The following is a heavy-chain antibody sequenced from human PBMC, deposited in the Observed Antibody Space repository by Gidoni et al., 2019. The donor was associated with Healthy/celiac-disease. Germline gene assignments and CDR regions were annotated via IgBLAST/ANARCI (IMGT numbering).Heavy chain of an antibody. CDR2: IWYDGSNK. CDR1: GFTFISYG. V-gene: IGHV3-33*01. CDR3: ARDRVAGTLSGMDV. Sequence: QVQLVESGGGVVQPGRSLRLSCAASGFTFISYGVHWVRQAPGKGLEWVAVIWYDGSNKYYADSVKGRFTISRDNSKNTLYLQMNSLRAEDTAVYYCARDRVAGTLSGMDVWGQGTTVTVSS. J-gene: IGHJ6*02. D-gene: IGHD6-19*01.